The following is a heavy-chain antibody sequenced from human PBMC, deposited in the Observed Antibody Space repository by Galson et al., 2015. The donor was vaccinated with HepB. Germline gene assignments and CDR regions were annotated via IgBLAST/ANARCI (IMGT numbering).Heavy chain of an antibody. V-gene: IGHV3-30*18. CDR2: VSYDGSHK. CDR3: AKDDYYASGSYSATYFYYYYGMDV. J-gene: IGHJ6*02. Sequence: SLRLSCAAAGFNFSSYGMHWVRQAPGKGLEWVAVVSYDGSHKYYSDSVKGRFTISRGNSKNTLYLQMNSLRAEDTAMYFCAKDDYYASGSYSATYFYYYYGMDVWGQGTTVTVSS. D-gene: IGHD3-10*01. CDR1: GFNFSSYG.